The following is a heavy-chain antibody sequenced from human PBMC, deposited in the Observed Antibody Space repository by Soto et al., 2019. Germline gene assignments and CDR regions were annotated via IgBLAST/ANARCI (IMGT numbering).Heavy chain of an antibody. V-gene: IGHV3-48*02. D-gene: IGHD6-6*01. J-gene: IGHJ6*02. CDR1: GFNFSSYI. CDR2: ISSSSSSI. CDR3: ARDRGIAARPFPPGYYYGMDV. Sequence: PGGSLRLSCAASGFNFSSYILTCVRQAPGKGLEWFSYISSSSSSIYYADSVKGRFTISRDNAKTSLYLQLNSLRDEDTAVYYCARDRGIAARPFPPGYYYGMDVLGQGTTVTVSS.